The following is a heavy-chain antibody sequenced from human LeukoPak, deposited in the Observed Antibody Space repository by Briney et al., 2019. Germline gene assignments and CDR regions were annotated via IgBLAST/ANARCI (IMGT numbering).Heavy chain of an antibody. V-gene: IGHV1-2*06. CDR1: GYTFTGYY. D-gene: IGHD3-22*01. Sequence: GASVKVSCKASGYTFTGYYMHWVRQAPGQGLEWMGRINPNSGGTNYAQKFQGRVTMTRDTSISTAYMELSRLRSDDTAVYYCAWGGQSDYDSSGYYYTGYWGQGTLVTVSS. CDR3: AWGGQSDYDSSGYYYTGY. CDR2: INPNSGGT. J-gene: IGHJ4*02.